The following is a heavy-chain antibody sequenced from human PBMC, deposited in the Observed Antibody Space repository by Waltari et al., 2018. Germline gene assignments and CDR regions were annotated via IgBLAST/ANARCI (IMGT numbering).Heavy chain of an antibody. CDR3: AGDRAIGLFFDY. J-gene: IGHJ4*02. CDR1: GDSISGNYW. CDR2: VHHSGKT. V-gene: IGHV4-4*02. D-gene: IGHD2-2*01. Sequence: QVQLQESGQGLVKPSGTLSLTCAVSGDSISGNYWWSWVRQSPEKGLEWIGQVHHSGKTNYNPALQSRVTRSVDKPKNQFSLNLNSVTAADTAVYYCAGDRAIGLFFDYWGRGTLVTVSS.